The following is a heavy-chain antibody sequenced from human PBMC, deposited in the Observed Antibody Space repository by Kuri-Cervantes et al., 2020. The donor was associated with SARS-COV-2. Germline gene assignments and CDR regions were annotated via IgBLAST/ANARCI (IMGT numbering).Heavy chain of an antibody. CDR1: GYTFTGYY. Sequence: ASVKVSCKASGYTFTGYYMHWVRQAPGQGLEWMGWINPNSGGTNYAQKFQGRVTMTRDTSISTAYMGLSRLRSDDTAVYYCARDRNSGSYYENWFDPWGQGTLVTVSS. V-gene: IGHV1-2*02. D-gene: IGHD1-26*01. CDR2: INPNSGGT. CDR3: ARDRNSGSYYENWFDP. J-gene: IGHJ5*02.